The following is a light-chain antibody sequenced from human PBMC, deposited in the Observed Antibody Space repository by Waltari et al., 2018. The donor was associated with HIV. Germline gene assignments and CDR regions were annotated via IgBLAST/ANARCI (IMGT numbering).Light chain of an antibody. CDR1: VLPKKY. V-gene: IGLV3-10*01. Sequence: SDELTQPPSASVSPGQTARLTCSGDVLPKKYAYWYQQKSGQAPVLGIYEDNKRPPVIPERFSGASSGTMSALTINEAQVEDEADYYCYSTDSSSSRWVFGGGTKLTGL. CDR3: YSTDSSSSRWV. J-gene: IGLJ3*02. CDR2: EDN.